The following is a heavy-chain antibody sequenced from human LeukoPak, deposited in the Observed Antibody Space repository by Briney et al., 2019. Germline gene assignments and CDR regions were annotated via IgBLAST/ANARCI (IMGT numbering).Heavy chain of an antibody. CDR2: INPNSGGT. V-gene: IGHV1-2*02. D-gene: IGHD2-2*02. CDR1: GYTFTGYY. CDR3: VRDLYCTITDCYKDPFDY. Sequence: ASVKLSCTASGYTFTGYYMHWVRQAPGQGLEWMGYINPNSGGTNYAQKFQGRFTMSRDKSNNTAYMELSRLRSDDTAVYYCVRDLYCTITDCYKDPFDYWGQGTLVTVSS. J-gene: IGHJ4*02.